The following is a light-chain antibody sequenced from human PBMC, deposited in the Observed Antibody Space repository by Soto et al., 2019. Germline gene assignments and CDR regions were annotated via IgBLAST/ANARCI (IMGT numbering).Light chain of an antibody. Sequence: DIQLTQSPSFLSASVGDRVTITCRASQAINTYLAWYQHQPGKAPKLLIYDASTLESGVPSRFSGTGSGTDFTLTINTLQPEDVATYFCLKYNKDAPGAFGQGTKVDIK. CDR2: DAS. J-gene: IGKJ1*01. CDR1: QAINTY. CDR3: LKYNKDAPGA. V-gene: IGKV1-9*01.